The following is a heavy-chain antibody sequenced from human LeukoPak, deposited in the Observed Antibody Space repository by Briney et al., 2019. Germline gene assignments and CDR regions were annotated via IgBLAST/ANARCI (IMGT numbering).Heavy chain of an antibody. CDR3: ARGGSSSSYYNNYGMDV. Sequence: ASVKVSCKASGYSLTSFDINWVRQGSGQGLEWMGWMNPKRGNTGYAPTFQGRVTITRDTSIDTAFMELSSLRPDDTAVYYCARGGSSSSYYNNYGMDVWGQGTTISVSS. CDR1: GYSLTSFD. D-gene: IGHD6-13*01. CDR2: MNPKRGNT. V-gene: IGHV1-8*01. J-gene: IGHJ6*02.